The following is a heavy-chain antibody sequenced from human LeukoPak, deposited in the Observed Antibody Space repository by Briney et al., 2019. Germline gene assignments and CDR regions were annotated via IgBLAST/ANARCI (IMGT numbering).Heavy chain of an antibody. Sequence: PSETLSLTCAVSGDSISSKWWSWVRQPPGKGLEWIGEIYHSGTTNYNPSLKSRVTISVDKSKNQFSLNLSSVTAADTAVYYCASLVHYFDYWGQGTLVTVSS. CDR2: IYHSGTT. J-gene: IGHJ4*02. CDR1: GDSISSKW. V-gene: IGHV4-4*02. CDR3: ASLVHYFDY.